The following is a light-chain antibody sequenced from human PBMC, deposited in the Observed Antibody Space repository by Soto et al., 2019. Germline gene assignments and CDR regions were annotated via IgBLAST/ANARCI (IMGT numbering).Light chain of an antibody. J-gene: IGKJ1*01. CDR2: DAS. Sequence: DIQMTQSPSTLSASVGERVTITCRASQSISSWLAWYQQKPGKAPKLLIYDASSLESGVPSRFSGSGSGTEFTLTISGLQPDDFATYYCQQYNSFSWTFGQGTKVDIK. CDR1: QSISSW. CDR3: QQYNSFSWT. V-gene: IGKV1-5*01.